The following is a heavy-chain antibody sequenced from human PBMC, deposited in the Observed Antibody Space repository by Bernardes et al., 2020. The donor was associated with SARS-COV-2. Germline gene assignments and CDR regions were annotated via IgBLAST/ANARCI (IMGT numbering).Heavy chain of an antibody. CDR3: ARRTWWLPRIDY. J-gene: IGHJ4*02. Sequence: SETLSLTCAVYGGSFTDYYWSWIRQPPGKGLEWIGESNHNENTNYNPSLKSRVTISLDTSNNQFSLKLTSVTAADTAVYYCARRTWWLPRIDYWGQGTLVTVSS. CDR2: SNHNENT. V-gene: IGHV4-34*01. D-gene: IGHD5-12*01. CDR1: GGSFTDYY.